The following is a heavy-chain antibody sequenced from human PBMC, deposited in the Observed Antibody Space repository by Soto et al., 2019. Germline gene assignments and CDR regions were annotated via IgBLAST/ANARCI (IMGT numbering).Heavy chain of an antibody. D-gene: IGHD6-19*01. Sequence: EVQLVESGGGLVQPGGSLRLSCAASGFTFSNNWMHWVRQAPGKGPVWVSRINSDGSSTYYADSVKGRFTISRDNAKNTLYLQMNSLRADDTAVYYCASGDIAVHWGPGTLVTVSS. CDR2: INSDGSST. J-gene: IGHJ4*02. CDR1: GFTFSNNW. CDR3: ASGDIAVH. V-gene: IGHV3-74*01.